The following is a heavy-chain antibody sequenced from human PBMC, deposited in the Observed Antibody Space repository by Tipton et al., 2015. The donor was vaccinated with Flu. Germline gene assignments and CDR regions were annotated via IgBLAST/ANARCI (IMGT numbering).Heavy chain of an antibody. J-gene: IGHJ4*02. V-gene: IGHV4-38-2*01. CDR1: GYSISSGYY. D-gene: IGHD3-10*01. CDR2: IYHSGST. Sequence: TLSLTCAVSGYSISSGYYWGWIRQPPGKGLEWIGSIYHSGSTYYNPSLKSRVTISVDTSKNQFSLKLSSVPAADTAVYYCAIHRPTYYYGSGSYMDYWGQGTLVTVSS. CDR3: AIHRPTYYYGSGSYMDY.